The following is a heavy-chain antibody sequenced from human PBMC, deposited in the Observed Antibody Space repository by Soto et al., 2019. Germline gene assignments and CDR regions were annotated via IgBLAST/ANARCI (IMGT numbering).Heavy chain of an antibody. CDR3: ARDEVSYYLWFGEFEKYHYYMDV. CDR1: GYTFTSYG. V-gene: IGHV1-18*01. J-gene: IGHJ6*03. Sequence: ASVKVSCKASGYTFTSYGISWVRQAPGQGLEWMGWISAYNGNTNYAQKLQGRVTMTTDTSTSTAYMELRSLRSDDTAVYYCARDEVSYYLWFGEFEKYHYYMDVRGKGTTVTVFS. D-gene: IGHD3-10*01. CDR2: ISAYNGNT.